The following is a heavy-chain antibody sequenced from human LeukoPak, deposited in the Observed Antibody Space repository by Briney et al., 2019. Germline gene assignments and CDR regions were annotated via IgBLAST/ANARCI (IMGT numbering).Heavy chain of an antibody. J-gene: IGHJ3*02. CDR2: LDPEYGET. CDR3: ATYYPAAKYYDSSGFGAFDI. D-gene: IGHD3-22*01. V-gene: IGHV1-24*01. Sequence: ASVKVSCKVSGYTLTELSMHWVRQAPGKGLEGMGSLDPEYGETIDAQKFQGGVTMTEDTSTHTAYMQLSSLRSEDTAVYYCATYYPAAKYYDSSGFGAFDIWGQGTMVTVSS. CDR1: GYTLTELS.